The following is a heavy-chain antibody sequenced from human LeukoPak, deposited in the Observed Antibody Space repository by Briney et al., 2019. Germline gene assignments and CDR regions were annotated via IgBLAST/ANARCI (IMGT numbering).Heavy chain of an antibody. CDR1: GGTFSSYA. D-gene: IGHD5-18*01. Sequence: SVKVSCKASGGTFSSYAISWVRQAPGQGLEWMGGVIPIFGTANYAQKFQGRVTITADESTSTAYMELSSLRSEDTAVYYCARGEYSYGPRSNWFDPWGQGTLVTVSS. CDR2: VIPIFGTA. CDR3: ARGEYSYGPRSNWFDP. J-gene: IGHJ5*02. V-gene: IGHV1-69*13.